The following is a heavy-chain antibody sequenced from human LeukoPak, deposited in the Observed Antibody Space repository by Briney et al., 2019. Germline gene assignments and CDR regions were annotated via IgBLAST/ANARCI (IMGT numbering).Heavy chain of an antibody. D-gene: IGHD3-16*01. Sequence: EASVKVSCKASGGTFSSYAISWVRQAPGQGLEWMGGIIPIFGTANYAQKFQGRVTITADKSTSTAYMELSSLRSEDTAVYYCAKSITFSNWFDPWGQGTLVTVSS. J-gene: IGHJ5*02. CDR2: IIPIFGTA. CDR3: AKSITFSNWFDP. CDR1: GGTFSSYA. V-gene: IGHV1-69*06.